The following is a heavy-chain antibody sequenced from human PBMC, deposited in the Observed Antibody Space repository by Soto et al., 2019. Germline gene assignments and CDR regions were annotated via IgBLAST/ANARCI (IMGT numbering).Heavy chain of an antibody. CDR3: ARHVTPYDTAVWFDP. Sequence: SETLSLTCTVSGGSTRNYYWSWIRQPPGKGLEWIGYIYYSGSTNYNSSLKSRVTISVDTSKNQFSLKLSSVTAADTAVYYCARHVTPYDTAVWFDPWGQGTLVTVSS. CDR2: IYYSGST. J-gene: IGHJ5*02. V-gene: IGHV4-59*01. CDR1: GGSTRNYY. D-gene: IGHD3-9*01.